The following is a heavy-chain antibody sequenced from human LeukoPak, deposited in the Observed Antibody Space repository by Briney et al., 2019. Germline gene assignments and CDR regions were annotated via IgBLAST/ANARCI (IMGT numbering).Heavy chain of an antibody. Sequence: SETMSLTCTVSGGSISSYYWSWIRQPPGKGLEWIGYIYYSGSTNYNPSLKSRVTISVDTSKNQFSLKLSSVTAADTAVYYCARGTGPWMTTVTAFDYWGQGTLVTV. CDR3: ARGTGPWMTTVTAFDY. CDR1: GGSISSYY. J-gene: IGHJ4*02. V-gene: IGHV4-59*01. D-gene: IGHD4-17*01. CDR2: IYYSGST.